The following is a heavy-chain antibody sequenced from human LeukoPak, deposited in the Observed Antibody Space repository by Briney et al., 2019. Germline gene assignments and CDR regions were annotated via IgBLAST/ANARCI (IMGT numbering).Heavy chain of an antibody. CDR3: ARGRGYSYGYGRIDY. D-gene: IGHD5-18*01. V-gene: IGHV4-34*01. CDR2: INHSGST. Sequence: AETLSLTCAVYGGSFSGYYWSWIRQPPGKGLEWIGEINHSGSTNYNPSLKSRVTISVDTSKNQFSLKLSSVTAADTAVYYCARGRGYSYGYGRIDYWGQGTLVTVSS. J-gene: IGHJ4*02. CDR1: GGSFSGYY.